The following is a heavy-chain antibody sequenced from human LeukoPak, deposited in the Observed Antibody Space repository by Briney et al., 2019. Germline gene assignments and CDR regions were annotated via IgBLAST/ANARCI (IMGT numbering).Heavy chain of an antibody. CDR2: ISSSSSTI. CDR1: GFTFSSYA. J-gene: IGHJ4*02. D-gene: IGHD3-10*01. V-gene: IGHV3-48*04. CDR3: AKGSAGSGSQYFDY. Sequence: PGGSLRLSCAASGFTFSSYAMNWVRQAPGKGLEWVSYISSSSSTIYYADSVKGRFTISRDNAKNSLYLQMNSLRAEDMALYYCAKGSAGSGSQYFDYWGQGTLVTVSS.